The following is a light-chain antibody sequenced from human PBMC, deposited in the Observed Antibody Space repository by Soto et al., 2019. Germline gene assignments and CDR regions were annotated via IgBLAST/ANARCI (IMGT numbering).Light chain of an antibody. J-gene: IGKJ4*01. CDR3: QQRTNWPLT. V-gene: IGKV3-11*01. CDR1: QSVSTF. CDR2: DAS. Sequence: EIVLTQSPATLSLSPGERATLSCRTSQSVSTFLAWYQQKPGQAPRLLIYDASNRATGIPARFSGSGSGTDFTLTIGRLEHEDFAVYYCQQRTNWPLTFGGGTKVEIK.